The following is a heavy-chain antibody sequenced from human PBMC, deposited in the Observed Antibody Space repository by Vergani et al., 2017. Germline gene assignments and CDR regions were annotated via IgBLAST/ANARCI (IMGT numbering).Heavy chain of an antibody. D-gene: IGHD6-13*01. CDR1: GFTFSSYG. J-gene: IGHJ4*02. V-gene: IGHV3-49*04. CDR3: TRDPAAGNFFDY. CDR2: IRSKAYGGTT. Sequence: VQLVESGGGVVQPGRSLRLSCAASGFTFSSYGMHWVRQAPGKGLEWVGFIRSKAYGGTTEYAASVKGRFTISRDDSKSIAYLQMNSLKTEDTAVYYCTRDPAAGNFFDYWGQGTLVTVSS.